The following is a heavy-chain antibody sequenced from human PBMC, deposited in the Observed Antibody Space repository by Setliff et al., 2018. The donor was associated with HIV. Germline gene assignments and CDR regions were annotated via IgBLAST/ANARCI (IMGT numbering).Heavy chain of an antibody. CDR1: SGSFSGYR. CDR3: ARGDYYDSTGYEGLDS. J-gene: IGHJ4*02. V-gene: IGHV4-34*01. D-gene: IGHD3-22*01. Sequence: SETLSLTCAVYSGSFSGYRWTWIRQPPGNGLEWIGEINHRGSTTYNPSLRSRVTISVDTSKNRFSLKLNSVTAADTAVYYCARGDYYDSTGYEGLDSWGRGTLVTVSS. CDR2: INHRGST.